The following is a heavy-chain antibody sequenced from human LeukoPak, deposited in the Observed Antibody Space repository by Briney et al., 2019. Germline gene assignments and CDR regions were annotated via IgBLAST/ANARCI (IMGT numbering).Heavy chain of an antibody. CDR3: ARGGYGDSLEPDLPDDY. Sequence: PGGSLRLSCAASGFTFSSYEMNWVRQAPGKGPEWVSYISSSGSTIYYADSVKGRFTISRDNAKNSLYLQMNSLRAEDTAVYYCARGGYGDSLEPDLPDDYWGQGTLVTVSS. D-gene: IGHD4-17*01. V-gene: IGHV3-48*03. CDR1: GFTFSSYE. J-gene: IGHJ4*02. CDR2: ISSSGSTI.